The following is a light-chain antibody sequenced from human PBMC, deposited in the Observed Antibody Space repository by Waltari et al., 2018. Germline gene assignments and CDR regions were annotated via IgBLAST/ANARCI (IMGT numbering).Light chain of an antibody. Sequence: YELTQPPSVSVAPGKTAKISCGGHDIQDKTVHWYQQKPGQAPVLVIYDDTVRPSGIPKRISGSDTATLTIARVEAGDEAVYYCQVWDGDADHPVFGGGTKLTVL. J-gene: IGLJ2*01. CDR1: DIQDKT. CDR3: QVWDGDADHPV. CDR2: DDT. V-gene: IGLV3-21*03.